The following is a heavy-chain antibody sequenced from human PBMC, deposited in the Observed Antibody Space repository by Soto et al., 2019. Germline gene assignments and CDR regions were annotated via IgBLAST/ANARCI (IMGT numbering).Heavy chain of an antibody. J-gene: IGHJ4*02. CDR1: GFTFSGSA. CDR2: ISYDGSNK. Sequence: CLRLSCAASGFTFSGSAMHWVRQAPGEGLEWVAVISYDGSNKYYADSVKVRFTISIDNSNNTLYLQMNSLITEDTAVYYCAKDPRDYGDSNSYFDXWGQGTLVTSSX. D-gene: IGHD4-17*01. CDR3: AKDPRDYGDSNSYFDX. V-gene: IGHV3-30*04.